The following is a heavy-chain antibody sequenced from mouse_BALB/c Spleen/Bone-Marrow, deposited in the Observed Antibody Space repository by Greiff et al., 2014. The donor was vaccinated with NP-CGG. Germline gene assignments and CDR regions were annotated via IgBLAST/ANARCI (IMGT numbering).Heavy chain of an antibody. CDR1: GYTFTSYW. Sequence: DLVKPGASVKLSCKASGYTFTSYWINWMKQRPGQGLEWIGRIAPGSGSTYYNEMFKGEATLTVDTSSSTAYIQLSSLSSEDSAVYFCARFPIYYGNYGAMDYWGQGTSVTVSS. J-gene: IGHJ4*01. CDR3: ARFPIYYGNYGAMDY. CDR2: IAPGSGST. D-gene: IGHD2-1*01. V-gene: IGHV1S41*01.